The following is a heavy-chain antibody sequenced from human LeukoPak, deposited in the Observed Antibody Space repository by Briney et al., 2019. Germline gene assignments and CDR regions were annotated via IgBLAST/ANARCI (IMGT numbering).Heavy chain of an antibody. Sequence: SETLSLTCAVYGGSFSGYYWSWIRQPPGKGLEWIGEINHSGSTNYNPSPKRRVPISVDTSKNQFSPKLSSVAAGDTAVYYCARGFGSSPDYWGQGTLVSVSS. V-gene: IGHV4-34*01. CDR1: GGSFSGYY. CDR3: ARGFGSSPDY. CDR2: INHSGST. J-gene: IGHJ4*02. D-gene: IGHD6-13*01.